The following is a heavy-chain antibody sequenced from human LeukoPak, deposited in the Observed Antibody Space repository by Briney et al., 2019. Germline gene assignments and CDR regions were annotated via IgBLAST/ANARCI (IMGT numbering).Heavy chain of an antibody. D-gene: IGHD3-22*01. CDR3: ARGNYDSSGYYPRFDY. Sequence: SETLSLTCTVSGGSISTYYWSWIRQSPMKGLEWIGYMYYSGSTNYNPSLKSRVTISVGTSKNQFSLKLNSVTAADTAVYFCARGNYDSSGYYPRFDYWGQGTLVTVSS. CDR1: GGSISTYY. CDR2: MYYSGST. J-gene: IGHJ4*02. V-gene: IGHV4-59*01.